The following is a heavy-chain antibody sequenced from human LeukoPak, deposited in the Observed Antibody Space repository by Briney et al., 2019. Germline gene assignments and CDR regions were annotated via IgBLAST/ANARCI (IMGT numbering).Heavy chain of an antibody. CDR2: IYPGDSGT. V-gene: IGHV5-51*01. J-gene: IGHJ4*02. Sequence: GESLKISCKGSGYSFTSYWIGWVRQMPGKGLEWMGIIYPGDSGTRYSPSFQGQVTISADKSISTAYLQWSSLKASDTAMYSCARHGPVRAARPVVDYWGQGTLVTVSS. D-gene: IGHD6-6*01. CDR3: ARHGPVRAARPVVDY. CDR1: GYSFTSYW.